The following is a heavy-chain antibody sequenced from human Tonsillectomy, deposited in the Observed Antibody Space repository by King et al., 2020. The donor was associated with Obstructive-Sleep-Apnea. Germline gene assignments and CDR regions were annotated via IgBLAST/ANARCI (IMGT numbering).Heavy chain of an antibody. J-gene: IGHJ3*02. CDR1: GYIFSTYA. D-gene: IGHD3-22*01. Sequence: VQLVQSGAEVKKPGASVKVSCKASGYIFSTYAMHWVRQAPGQRLEWMGWINAGNGNTKYSQKFQGRVTITRDTSASTAYMELSSLRSEDTAVYYCARDRSYYYDSSRFYDAFDIWGQGTMVTVSS. CDR2: INAGNGNT. V-gene: IGHV1-3*01. CDR3: ARDRSYYYDSSRFYDAFDI.